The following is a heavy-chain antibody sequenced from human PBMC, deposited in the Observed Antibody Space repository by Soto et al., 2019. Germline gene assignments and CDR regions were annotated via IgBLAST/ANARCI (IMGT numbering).Heavy chain of an antibody. D-gene: IGHD4-17*01. CDR2: IGSRGNTR. CDR1: GFTFSDYY. Sequence: PGGSLRLSCTTSGFTFSDYYMSWIRQAPGKGLEWVSYIGSRGNTRYYADSVRGRFTISRDNAKNSLYLQMNSLRVDDTAVYYCARDGTEYYGEYYDYWGQGIPVTVSS. CDR3: ARDGTEYYGEYYDY. J-gene: IGHJ4*02. V-gene: IGHV3-11*01.